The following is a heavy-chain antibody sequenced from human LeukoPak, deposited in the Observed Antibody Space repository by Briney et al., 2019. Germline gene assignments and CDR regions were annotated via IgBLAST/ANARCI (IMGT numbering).Heavy chain of an antibody. Sequence: GGSLTLSWAASGVTISSYSLNWVRLAPGKGQEWVSSISSSSSYIYYADSVKSRFISSLDNANNSLYQQMNSLRAEDTAVYYCARESLGVIPVASRSNYYYYMDVWGKETTVTVSS. D-gene: IGHD2-2*01. CDR2: ISSSSSYI. CDR1: GVTISSYS. J-gene: IGHJ6*03. CDR3: ARESLGVIPVASRSNYYYYMDV. V-gene: IGHV3-21*01.